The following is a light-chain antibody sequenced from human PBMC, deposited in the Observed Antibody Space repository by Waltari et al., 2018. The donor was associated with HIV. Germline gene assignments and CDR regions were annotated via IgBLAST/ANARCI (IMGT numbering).Light chain of an antibody. Sequence: QSVLTQPPSVSGAPGQRVTISCTGSSSNIGADYDVHWYQHLPGTAPKLLIYGNINRPSGVPDRFSGSKSGTSASLAITGLQAEDEADYYCQSYDRSLSGSFVFGAGTKVTVL. J-gene: IGLJ1*01. CDR1: SSNIGADYD. CDR2: GNI. V-gene: IGLV1-40*01. CDR3: QSYDRSLSGSFV.